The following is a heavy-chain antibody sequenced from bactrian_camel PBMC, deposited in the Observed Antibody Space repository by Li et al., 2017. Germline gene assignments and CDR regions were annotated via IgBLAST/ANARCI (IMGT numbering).Heavy chain of an antibody. CDR2: LDNVGST. Sequence: VQLVESGGGSVEAGGSLRLSCAASGYSGTAYCMGWFRQAPGKEREGVAVLDNVGSTNYADSVKGRFTISHDNAKNSVDLQMNSLKPDDTAVYYCAATGQMLSVAGCRTQGTQVTVST. CDR1: GYSGTAYC. D-gene: IGHD1*01. V-gene: IGHV3S53*01. J-gene: IGHJ4*01.